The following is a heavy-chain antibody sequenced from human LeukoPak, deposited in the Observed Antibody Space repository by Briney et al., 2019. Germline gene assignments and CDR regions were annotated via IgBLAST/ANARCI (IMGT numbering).Heavy chain of an antibody. CDR1: GGSISSTNW. Sequence: SGTLSLTCAVSGGSISSTNWWSWVRQPPGKGLEWIGEVDHSGSTKYNPALKSRVTISVDKSKNQFSLKLSSVTAADTAVYYCARDQTPYYDILTGYDPVGYFDYWGQGTLVTVSS. CDR2: VDHSGST. CDR3: ARDQTPYYDILTGYDPVGYFDY. J-gene: IGHJ4*02. D-gene: IGHD3-9*01. V-gene: IGHV4-4*02.